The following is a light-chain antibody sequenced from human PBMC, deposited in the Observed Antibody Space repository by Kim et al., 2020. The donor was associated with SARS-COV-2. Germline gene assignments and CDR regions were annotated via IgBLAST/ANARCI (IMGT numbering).Light chain of an antibody. J-gene: IGLJ1*01. Sequence: QSALTQPASVSGSPGQSITISCTGSSTDVGGYNSVSWYQQLPGKAPKLIIYAVSDRPSGISYRFSGSKSGNTAPLTISGLQAEDEADYYCSSFTSSISYVFGTGTKVTVL. CDR1: STDVGGYNS. CDR2: AVS. CDR3: SSFTSSISYV. V-gene: IGLV2-14*03.